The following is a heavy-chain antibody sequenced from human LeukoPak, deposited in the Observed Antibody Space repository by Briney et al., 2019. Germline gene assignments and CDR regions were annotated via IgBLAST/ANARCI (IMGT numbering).Heavy chain of an antibody. D-gene: IGHD2/OR15-2a*01. CDR1: GGSISSGSYY. V-gene: IGHV4-61*02. J-gene: IGHJ4*02. CDR3: VRHAPHENGNKRGFEY. CDR2: IYTSGST. Sequence: SQTLSLTCTVSGGSISSGSYYWSWIRQPAGKGPEWIGRIYTSGSTNYNPSLKSRVTISVDTSKNQFSLKLSSVTAADTAVYYCVRHAPHENGNKRGFEYWGQGTLVTVSS.